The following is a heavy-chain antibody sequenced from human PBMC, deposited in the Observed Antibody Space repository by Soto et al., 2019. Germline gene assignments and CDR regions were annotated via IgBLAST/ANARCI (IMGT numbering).Heavy chain of an antibody. CDR1: GGTFSSYA. Sequence: SVKVSCKASGGTFSSYAISWVRQAPGQGLEWMGGIIPIFGTANYAQKFQGRVTITAGKSTSTAYVELSSLRSEDTAVYYCARRAGYSSGWLSDYWGQGTLVTVSS. CDR3: ARRAGYSSGWLSDY. V-gene: IGHV1-69*06. J-gene: IGHJ4*02. CDR2: IIPIFGTA. D-gene: IGHD6-19*01.